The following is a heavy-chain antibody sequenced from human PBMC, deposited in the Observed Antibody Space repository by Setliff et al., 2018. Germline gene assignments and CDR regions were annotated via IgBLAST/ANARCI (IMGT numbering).Heavy chain of an antibody. D-gene: IGHD5-18*01. CDR3: AGIYDGYSYDPWIFDY. CDR2: IYYSGST. Sequence: PSETLSLTCTVSGGSISSSSYYWGWIRQPPGKGLEWIGSIYYSGSTYYNPSLKSRVTISVDTSKNQFSLKLSSVTAADTAVYYCAGIYDGYSYDPWIFDYWGQGTLVTVSS. CDR1: GGSISSSSYY. V-gene: IGHV4-39*01. J-gene: IGHJ4*02.